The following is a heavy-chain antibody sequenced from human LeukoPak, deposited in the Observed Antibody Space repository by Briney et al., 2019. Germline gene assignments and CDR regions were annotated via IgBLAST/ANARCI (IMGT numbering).Heavy chain of an antibody. CDR2: INPNSGGT. CDR3: ARDLKYSSGWLRAGD. D-gene: IGHD6-19*01. CDR1: GYTFTGYY. Sequence: ASVKVSCKASGYTFTGYYMHWVRLAPGQGLEWMGWINPNSGGTNYAQKFQGRVTMTRDTSISTAYMELSRLRSDDTAVYYCARDLKYSSGWLRAGDWGQGTLVTVSS. V-gene: IGHV1-2*02. J-gene: IGHJ4*02.